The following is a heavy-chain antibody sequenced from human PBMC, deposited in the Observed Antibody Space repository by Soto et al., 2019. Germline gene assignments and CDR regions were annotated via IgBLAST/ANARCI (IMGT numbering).Heavy chain of an antibody. CDR3: ARRVSGNYDY. CDR2: ISSNGGTT. Sequence: EVQLAESGGGMVQPGGSLRLSCVASGFTFSSYDMHWVRQGPGKGLEYVSSISSNGGTTYYGNSVKGRFTSSRDNSKNPLNRQMGGLRAEATAVDWSARRVSGNYDYCGQATLVTVSS. D-gene: IGHD1-7*01. J-gene: IGHJ4*02. CDR1: GFTFSSYD. V-gene: IGHV3-64*01.